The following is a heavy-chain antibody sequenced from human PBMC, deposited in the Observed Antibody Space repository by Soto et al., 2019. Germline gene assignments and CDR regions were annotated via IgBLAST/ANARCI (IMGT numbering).Heavy chain of an antibody. J-gene: IGHJ6*03. CDR3: ASGVGIGDNYDHIDL. CDR1: GDSVTSVSDY. CDR2: IYYGGSA. V-gene: IGHV4-61*01. D-gene: IGHD3-3*01. Sequence: QVQLQETGPGLVKPSETLSLTCTVSGDSVTSVSDYWSWIRQPPGKGMEWIGYIYYGGSADHNPSLGSRVTTSIDASKNQVSLKLSSVPAADTAVYYCASGVGIGDNYDHIDLCSQVTTVTGSS.